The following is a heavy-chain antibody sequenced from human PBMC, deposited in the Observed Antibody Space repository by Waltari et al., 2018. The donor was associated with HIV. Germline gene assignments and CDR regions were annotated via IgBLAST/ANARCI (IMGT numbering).Heavy chain of an antibody. J-gene: IGHJ3*02. CDR3: ARGRQPEAFDI. D-gene: IGHD5-18*01. V-gene: IGHV4-34*01. CDR2: INHSGST. Sequence: QVQLQQWGAGLLKPSETLSLTCAVYGGSFSGYYWSWIRQPPGKGLEWIGEINHSGSTNYNPSLKSRVTISVDTSKNQFSLKLSSVTAADTAVYYCARGRQPEAFDIWGQGTMVTVSS. CDR1: GGSFSGYY.